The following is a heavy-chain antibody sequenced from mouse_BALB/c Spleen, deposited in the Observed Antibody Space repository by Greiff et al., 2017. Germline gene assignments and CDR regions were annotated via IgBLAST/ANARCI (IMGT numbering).Heavy chain of an antibody. D-gene: IGHD2-1*01. CDR2: ISSGGST. V-gene: IGHV5-6-5*01. CDR3: ARGYGNYGYYAMDY. J-gene: IGHJ4*01. Sequence: EVMLVESGGGLVKPGGSLKLSCAASGFTFSSYAMSWVRQTPEKRLEWVASISSGGSTYYPDSVKGRFTISRDNARNILYLQMSSLRSEDTAMYYCARGYGNYGYYAMDYWGQGTSVTVSS. CDR1: GFTFSSYA.